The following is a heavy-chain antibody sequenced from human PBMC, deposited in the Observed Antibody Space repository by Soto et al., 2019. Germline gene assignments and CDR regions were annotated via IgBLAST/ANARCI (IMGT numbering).Heavy chain of an antibody. CDR1: GGSISSGGYY. J-gene: IGHJ5*02. Sequence: QVQLQESGPGLVKPSQTLSLTCTVSGGSISSGGYYWSWIRQHPEKGLEWIGYIYYSGSTYYNPSLKMRVTMSLDTSENHFSLNLSSVTAADTAMYYCAREQGEGYGAGSFRWFDPWGQGTLVTVSS. V-gene: IGHV4-31*03. CDR2: IYYSGST. CDR3: AREQGEGYGAGSFRWFDP. D-gene: IGHD3-10*01.